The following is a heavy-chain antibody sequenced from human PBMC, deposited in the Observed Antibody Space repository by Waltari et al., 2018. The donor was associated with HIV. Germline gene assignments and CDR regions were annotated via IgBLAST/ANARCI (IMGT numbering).Heavy chain of an antibody. V-gene: IGHV3-64*01. D-gene: IGHD3-16*01. CDR2: ISSNGGRT. J-gene: IGHJ4*02. CDR1: GFTFSSYA. CDR3: ARGGNYLSSWGGCDY. Sequence: EVQLVASGGGLVQPGGSLRLSCAASGFTFSSYAMHWFRHAPGKGLESVSAISSNGGRTYYANSVKGRCTISRDNSKNTLYRQMGSLRAEERAVYYCARGGNYLSSWGGCDYWGQGTLVTVSS.